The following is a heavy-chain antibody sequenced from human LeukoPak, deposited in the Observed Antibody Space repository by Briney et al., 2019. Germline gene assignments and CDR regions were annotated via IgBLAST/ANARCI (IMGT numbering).Heavy chain of an antibody. CDR2: INAYNGNT. J-gene: IGHJ6*03. V-gene: IGHV1-18*01. Sequence: GASVKVSCKASGYTFTSYIISWVRQAPGQGLEWMGWINAYNGNTDYAQRVQGRVTMTTDTSTSTAYMEVRSLRSDDTAVYYCARDRHIAAAVYYYXXXVWGXGXXVT. D-gene: IGHD6-13*01. CDR1: GYTFTSYI. CDR3: ARDRHIAAAVYYYXXXV.